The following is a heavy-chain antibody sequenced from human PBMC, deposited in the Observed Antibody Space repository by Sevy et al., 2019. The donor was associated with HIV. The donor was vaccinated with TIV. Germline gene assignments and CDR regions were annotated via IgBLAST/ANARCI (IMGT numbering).Heavy chain of an antibody. J-gene: IGHJ6*02. D-gene: IGHD1-26*01. CDR1: GYTFTSYD. Sequence: ASVKVSCKASGYTFTSYDINWVRQATGQGLEWMGWMNPNGGNTGYAQKFQGRVTITRNTSISTAYMELSSLRSEDTAVYYCAREKGGSEVPSYYYYYGMDVWVQGTTVTVSS. V-gene: IGHV1-8*03. CDR3: AREKGGSEVPSYYYYYGMDV. CDR2: MNPNGGNT.